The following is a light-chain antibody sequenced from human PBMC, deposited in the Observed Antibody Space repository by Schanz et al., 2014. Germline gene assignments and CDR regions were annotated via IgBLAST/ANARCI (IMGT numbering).Light chain of an antibody. Sequence: QSALTQPPSASGSPGQSVTISCTGTSSDVGGYNFVSWYQQHPGKAPKLMIYEVTKRPSGVPDRFSGSRSGNTASLTISGLQAEDEADYYCSSYTSSSTHRYVFGTGTKLTVL. V-gene: IGLV2-8*01. CDR2: EVT. J-gene: IGLJ1*01. CDR3: SSYTSSSTHRYV. CDR1: SSDVGGYNF.